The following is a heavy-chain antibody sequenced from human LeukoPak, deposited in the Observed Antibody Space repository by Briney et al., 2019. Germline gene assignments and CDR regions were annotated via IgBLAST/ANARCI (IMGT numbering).Heavy chain of an antibody. CDR2: ISGDGGST. V-gene: IGHV3-43*02. Sequence: GGSLRLSCAASGFTFDDYAMHWVRQAPGKGLEWVSLISGDGGSTYYADSVKGRFTISRDNSKNSLYLQMNSLRTEDTALYYCAKEKLPYFSGSLDYFDYSGQGTLVTVSS. D-gene: IGHD3-10*01. CDR3: AKEKLPYFSGSLDYFDY. CDR1: GFTFDDYA. J-gene: IGHJ4*02.